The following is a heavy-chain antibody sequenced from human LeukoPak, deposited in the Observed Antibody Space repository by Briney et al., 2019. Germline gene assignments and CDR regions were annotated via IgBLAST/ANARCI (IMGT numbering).Heavy chain of an antibody. CDR3: ARGRITPRFLEWLLY. J-gene: IGHJ4*02. CDR2: MNPNSGNT. CDR1: GYTLTSYD. V-gene: IGHV1-8*01. D-gene: IGHD3-3*01. Sequence: ASVKVSCKASGYTLTSYDINWVRQATGQGLEWMGWMNPNSGNTGYAQKFQGRVTMTRNTSISTAYMELSSLRSEDTAVYYCARGRITPRFLEWLLYWGQGTLVTVSS.